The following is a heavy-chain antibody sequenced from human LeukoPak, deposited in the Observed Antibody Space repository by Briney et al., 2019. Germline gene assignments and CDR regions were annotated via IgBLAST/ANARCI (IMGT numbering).Heavy chain of an antibody. CDR2: INPNSGGT. D-gene: IGHD3-9*01. CDR1: GYTFTGYY. CDR3: ARGVLRYFDWLLNPYYYYGMDV. Sequence: ASVKVSCKASGYTFTGYYMHWVRQAPGQGLEWMGWINPNSGGTNYAQKFQGRVTMTRDTSISTAYMELSRLRFDDTAVYYCARGVLRYFDWLLNPYYYYGMDVWGQGTTVTVSS. V-gene: IGHV1-2*02. J-gene: IGHJ6*02.